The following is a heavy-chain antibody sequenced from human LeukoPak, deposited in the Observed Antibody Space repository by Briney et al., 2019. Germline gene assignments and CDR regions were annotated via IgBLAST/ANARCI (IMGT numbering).Heavy chain of an antibody. Sequence: ASVKVSCKASGGTFSSYAISWVRQAPGQGLEWMGGIIPIFGTANYAQKFQGRVTITADKSTSTAYMELSSLRSEDTAVYYCARDSMGEVTPSSGYWGQGTLVTVSS. CDR2: IIPIFGTA. J-gene: IGHJ4*02. D-gene: IGHD4-23*01. CDR3: ARDSMGEVTPSSGY. CDR1: GGTFSSYA. V-gene: IGHV1-69*06.